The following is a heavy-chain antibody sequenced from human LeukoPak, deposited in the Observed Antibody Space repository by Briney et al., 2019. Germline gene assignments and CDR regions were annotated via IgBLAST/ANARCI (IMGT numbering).Heavy chain of an antibody. CDR3: ASSDCSSTSCLPYYYYYGMDV. CDR2: IYYSGST. CDR1: GGSISSSSYY. V-gene: IGHV4-39*01. D-gene: IGHD2-2*01. J-gene: IGHJ6*02. Sequence: SETLSLTCTVSGGSISSSSYYWGWIRQPPGKGLEWIGSIYYSGSTYYNPSLKSRVTISVDTSKNQFSLKLSSATAADTAVYYCASSDCSSTSCLPYYYYYGMDVWGQGTTVTVSS.